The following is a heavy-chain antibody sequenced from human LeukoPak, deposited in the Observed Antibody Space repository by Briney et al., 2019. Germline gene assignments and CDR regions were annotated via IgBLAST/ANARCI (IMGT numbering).Heavy chain of an antibody. V-gene: IGHV3-53*01. D-gene: IGHD5-12*01. Sequence: PGGSLRLSCAASGFTVSNNHMSWVRQAPGKGLEWVSVIHSGGTTNYADSVQGRFTISRDNSKTTVYLHMNSLRGEDTAVYYCARDSDSGYGPFASWGQGTLVTVSS. CDR2: IHSGGTT. CDR3: ARDSDSGYGPFAS. CDR1: GFTVSNNH. J-gene: IGHJ4*02.